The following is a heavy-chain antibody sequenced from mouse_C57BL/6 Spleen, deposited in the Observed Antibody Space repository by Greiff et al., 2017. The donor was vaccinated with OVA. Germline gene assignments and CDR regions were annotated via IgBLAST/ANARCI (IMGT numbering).Heavy chain of an antibody. CDR1: GYTFTEYT. J-gene: IGHJ4*01. D-gene: IGHD4-1*01. CDR2: FYPGSGSI. Sequence: QVQLKQSGAELVKPGASVKLSCKASGYTFTEYTIHWVKQRSGQGLEWIGWFYPGSGSIKYNEKFKDKATLTADKSSSTVYMELSRLTSEDSAVYFCARHEDDWGEDYYAMDYWGQGTSVTVSS. CDR3: ARHEDDWGEDYYAMDY. V-gene: IGHV1-62-2*01.